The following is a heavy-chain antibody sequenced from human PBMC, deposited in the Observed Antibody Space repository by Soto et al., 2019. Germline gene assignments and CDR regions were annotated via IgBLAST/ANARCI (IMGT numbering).Heavy chain of an antibody. CDR3: ARENFGVVIHDAFDL. D-gene: IGHD3-3*01. J-gene: IGHJ3*01. Sequence: QVQLQESGPGLVRPSQTLSLTCTVSGGSGSSGSYYWNWIRQHPGKGLEWLGYIYDSETTYYNPSLKSRLTISVDTSKNQFSLKVTSVTPADTAVYYSARENFGVVIHDAFDLWGQGTMVTVSS. CDR1: GGSGSSGSYY. V-gene: IGHV4-31*03. CDR2: IYDSETT.